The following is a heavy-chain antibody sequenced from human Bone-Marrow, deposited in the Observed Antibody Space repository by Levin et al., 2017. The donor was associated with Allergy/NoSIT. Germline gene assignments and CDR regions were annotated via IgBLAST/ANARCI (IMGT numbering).Heavy chain of an antibody. J-gene: IGHJ4*02. V-gene: IGHV3-11*01. Sequence: SCAASGFTFSDSYMTWIRQTPGKGLEWISSISPTSNTIYYADSVRGRFTISRDNADKSLHLQMDSLRVEDTGLYYCAREGQSLVRGANDYWGQGILVTVSS. CDR3: AREGQSLVRGANDY. D-gene: IGHD2-8*02. CDR1: GFTFSDSY. CDR2: ISPTSNTI.